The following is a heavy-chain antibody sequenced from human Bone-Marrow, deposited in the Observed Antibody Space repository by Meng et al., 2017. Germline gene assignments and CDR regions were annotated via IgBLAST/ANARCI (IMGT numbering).Heavy chain of an antibody. CDR3: ARVGYSGSRVTSYYFDY. V-gene: IGHV4-31*01. J-gene: IGHJ4*02. CDR2: IYYSGST. CDR1: GGSISSGGYY. D-gene: IGHD1-26*01. Sequence: QGQLQESAPGLVKPSQTLSLNCTVSGGSISSGGYYWSWIRQHPGKGLEWIGYIYYSGSTYYNPSLKSLVTISVDTSKNQFSLKLSSVTAADTAVYYCARVGYSGSRVTSYYFDYWGQGTLVTVSS.